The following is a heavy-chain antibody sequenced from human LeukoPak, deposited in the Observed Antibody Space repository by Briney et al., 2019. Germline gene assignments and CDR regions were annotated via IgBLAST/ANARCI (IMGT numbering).Heavy chain of an antibody. CDR3: ARVSYSSNWYYFDY. CDR2: ISYAGNNQ. Sequence: GGSLRLSCAASGFTFSSYAMHWVRQAPGKGLEWVAVISYAGNNQYFADPVRGRFTISRDNSNNTLYLQMHSLSAEDTAVYYCARVSYSSNWYYFDYWGQGTLVTVSS. V-gene: IGHV3-30*01. CDR1: GFTFSSYA. D-gene: IGHD6-13*01. J-gene: IGHJ4*02.